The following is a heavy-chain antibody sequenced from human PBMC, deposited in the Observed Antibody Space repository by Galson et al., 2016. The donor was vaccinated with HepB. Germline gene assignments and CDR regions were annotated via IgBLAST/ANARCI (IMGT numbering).Heavy chain of an antibody. CDR1: GYIFTNYG. Sequence: SVKVSCKASGYIFTNYGISWVRQAPGQGLEWMGWISAYNGKISYAQNFQARVTMTTDASTSTAYMELRSLRSDDTAVYFCARYRAATAYSDFWGQGTLVTV. V-gene: IGHV1-18*01. CDR3: ARYRAATAYSDF. CDR2: ISAYNGKI. D-gene: IGHD6-25*01. J-gene: IGHJ4*02.